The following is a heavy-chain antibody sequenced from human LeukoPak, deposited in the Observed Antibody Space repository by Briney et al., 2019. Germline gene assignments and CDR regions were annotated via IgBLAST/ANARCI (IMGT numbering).Heavy chain of an antibody. Sequence: GGSLRLSCAASGFTVSSNYMSWVRQAPGKGLEWVSVIYSGGSTYYADSVKGRFTISRDNAKNSLYLQMNSLRAEDTAVYYCARDSRSARYYYDSSTRDAFDIWGQGTMVTVSS. D-gene: IGHD3-22*01. V-gene: IGHV3-53*01. CDR3: ARDSRSARYYYDSSTRDAFDI. J-gene: IGHJ3*02. CDR2: IYSGGST. CDR1: GFTVSSNY.